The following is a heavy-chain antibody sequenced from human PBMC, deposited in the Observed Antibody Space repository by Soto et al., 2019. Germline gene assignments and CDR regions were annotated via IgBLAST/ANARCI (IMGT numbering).Heavy chain of an antibody. CDR3: VKGAGWLQDVDY. J-gene: IGHJ4*02. Sequence: GESLKISCSASGFTFNDYPMYWVRQAPGKGLEYVSLISANGGSTHYADSVMGRFSISRDNSKNTLYLQMSSLRAEDTAVYYCVKGAGWLQDVDYWGQGTLVTVSS. CDR2: ISANGGST. V-gene: IGHV3-64D*08. CDR1: GFTFNDYP. D-gene: IGHD5-12*01.